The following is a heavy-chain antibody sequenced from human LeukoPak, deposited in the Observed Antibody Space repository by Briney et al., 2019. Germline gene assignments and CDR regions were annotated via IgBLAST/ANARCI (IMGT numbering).Heavy chain of an antibody. D-gene: IGHD3-16*01. Sequence: GGSLRLSCAASGNYWMHWVRQAPGKGLVWVSHINSDGSWTSYADSVKGRFTISRDNAKNSLYLQMSNLRAEDTAVYFCARGGGLDVWGQGATVTVSS. J-gene: IGHJ6*02. CDR1: GNYW. CDR3: ARGGGLDV. V-gene: IGHV3-74*01. CDR2: INSDGSWT.